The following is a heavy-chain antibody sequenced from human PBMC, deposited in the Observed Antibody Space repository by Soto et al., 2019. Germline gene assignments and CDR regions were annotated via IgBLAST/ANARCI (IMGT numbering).Heavy chain of an antibody. Sequence: GGSLRLSCAASGFTFSSYSMNWVRQAPGKGLEWVSYISSSSSTIYYADSVKGRFTISRDNAKNSLYLQMNSLRDEDTAVYYCARTSGYYGSGSYYNGGDYYYYGMDVWGQGTTVTVSS. D-gene: IGHD3-10*01. J-gene: IGHJ6*02. CDR2: ISSSSSTI. CDR3: ARTSGYYGSGSYYNGGDYYYYGMDV. CDR1: GFTFSSYS. V-gene: IGHV3-48*02.